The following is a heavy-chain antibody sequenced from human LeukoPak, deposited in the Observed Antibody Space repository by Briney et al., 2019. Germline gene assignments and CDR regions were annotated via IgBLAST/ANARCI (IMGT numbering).Heavy chain of an antibody. Sequence: GGSLRLSCVASGSTFSSYWMHWVRQAPGKGLVWVSRVKYDGSSTNYADSVKGRFTISRDNANNTLYLQMNSLRAEDTAVYYCARVSAVAGTYDYWGQGTLVTVSS. CDR1: GSTFSSYW. CDR2: VKYDGSST. CDR3: ARVSAVAGTYDY. V-gene: IGHV3-74*01. J-gene: IGHJ4*02. D-gene: IGHD6-19*01.